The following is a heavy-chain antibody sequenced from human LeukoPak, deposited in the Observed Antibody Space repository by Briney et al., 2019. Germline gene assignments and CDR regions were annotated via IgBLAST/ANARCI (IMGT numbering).Heavy chain of an antibody. CDR1: GGSISSYY. J-gene: IGHJ4*02. Sequence: SETLSLTCTVSGGSISSYYWSWIRQPAGKGLEWIGRIYTSGSTNYNPSLKSRVTMSVDTSKNQFSLKLSSVTSTDTAVYYCAREWNPSGWVDYFDSWGQGTLVTVSS. V-gene: IGHV4-4*07. CDR2: IYTSGST. D-gene: IGHD1-1*01. CDR3: AREWNPSGWVDYFDS.